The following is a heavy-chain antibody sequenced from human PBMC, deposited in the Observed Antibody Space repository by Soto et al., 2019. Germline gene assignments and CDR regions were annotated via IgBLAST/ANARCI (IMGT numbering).Heavy chain of an antibody. CDR1: GGTFSSYA. V-gene: IGHV1-69*13. Sequence: ASVKVSCKASGGTFSSYAISWVRQAPGQGLEWMGGIIPIFGTANYAQKFQGRVTITADESTSTAYMELSSLRSEDTAVYYCARDIGYFDWLLLLDPWGQGTLVTVSS. CDR3: ARDIGYFDWLLLLDP. CDR2: IIPIFGTA. D-gene: IGHD3-9*01. J-gene: IGHJ5*02.